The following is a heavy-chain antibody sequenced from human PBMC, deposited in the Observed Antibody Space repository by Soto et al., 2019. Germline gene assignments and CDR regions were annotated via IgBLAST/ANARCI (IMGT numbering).Heavy chain of an antibody. CDR3: ARDGARIGGMDV. CDR1: GFTFSNYG. D-gene: IGHD2-21*01. J-gene: IGHJ6*02. V-gene: IGHV3-33*01. CDR2: IWFDGSNE. Sequence: GGSLRLSCAASGFTFSNYGMHWVRQAPGKGLEWVAVIWFDGSNEYYADSVKGRFTISRDNSKNMVDLQMNSLRAEDTAVYYCARDGARIGGMDVWGQGTTVTVSS.